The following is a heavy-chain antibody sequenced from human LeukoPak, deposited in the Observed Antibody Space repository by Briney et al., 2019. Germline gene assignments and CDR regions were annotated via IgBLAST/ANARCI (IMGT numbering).Heavy chain of an antibody. Sequence: GGSLRLSCAASGFTFSSSAMSWVRQAPGKGLEWVSAISNNGGYTYYADSVQGRFTISRDNSKSTLCLQMISLRAEDTAVYYCAKQLGYCSDGSCYFPYWGQGTLVTVSS. J-gene: IGHJ4*02. CDR3: AKQLGYCSDGSCYFPY. CDR1: GFTFSSSA. D-gene: IGHD2-15*01. CDR2: ISNNGGYT. V-gene: IGHV3-23*01.